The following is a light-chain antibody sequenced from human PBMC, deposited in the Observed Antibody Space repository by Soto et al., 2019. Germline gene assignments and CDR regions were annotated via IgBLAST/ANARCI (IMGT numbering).Light chain of an antibody. Sequence: EIVLTQSAGTLCLSPGEGATLXCRASQSFNSDFAWYQQKAGQAPRHLIYGTSTRATGIPARFSGSGSGTDFTLTISSLQFEDFAVYYCQQYNNWPRTFGQGTKVDIK. V-gene: IGKV3-15*01. CDR3: QQYNNWPRT. J-gene: IGKJ1*01. CDR2: GTS. CDR1: QSFNSD.